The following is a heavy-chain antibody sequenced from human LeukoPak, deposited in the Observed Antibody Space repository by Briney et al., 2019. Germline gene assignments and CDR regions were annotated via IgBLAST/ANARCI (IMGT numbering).Heavy chain of an antibody. CDR2: INPNSGGT. CDR1: GYTFTGYY. V-gene: IGHV1-2*02. Sequence: ASVKVSCKASGYTFTGYYTHWVRQAPGQGLEWMGWINPNSGGTNYGQKFQGRVIMTRDTSISTAYMELSSLRSDDTAVYYCARGDGSYLLWGQGTLVTVSS. CDR3: ARGDGSYLL. D-gene: IGHD1-26*01. J-gene: IGHJ4*02.